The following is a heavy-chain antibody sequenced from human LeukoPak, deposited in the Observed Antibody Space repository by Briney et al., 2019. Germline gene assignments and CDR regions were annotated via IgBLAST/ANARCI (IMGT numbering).Heavy chain of an antibody. CDR3: AREKIGYYDGSGRGWFDP. Sequence: PSETLSLTCTVSGGSISSDNYSWSWIRQPAGKGLEWIRRVYTSGSTNYNPSLKSRVTISVDTSKKQFSLKLSSVTAADTAVYYCAREKIGYYDGSGRGWFDPWGQGTLVTVSS. V-gene: IGHV4-61*02. CDR2: VYTSGST. CDR1: GGSISSDNYS. J-gene: IGHJ5*02. D-gene: IGHD3-22*01.